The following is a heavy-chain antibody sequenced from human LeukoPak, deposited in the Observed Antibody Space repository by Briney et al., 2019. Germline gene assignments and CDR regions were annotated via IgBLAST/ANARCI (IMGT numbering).Heavy chain of an antibody. CDR3: ARDERAGDAFDI. CDR1: GGSISSSNW. V-gene: IGHV4-4*02. Sequence: SETLSLTCAVSGGSISSSNWWSWVRQPPGKGLEWIGEIYHSGTTNYNPSLKSRVTISVDKSKNQFSLKLSSVTAADTAVYYCARDERAGDAFDIWGQGTMVTVSS. CDR2: IYHSGTT. J-gene: IGHJ3*02.